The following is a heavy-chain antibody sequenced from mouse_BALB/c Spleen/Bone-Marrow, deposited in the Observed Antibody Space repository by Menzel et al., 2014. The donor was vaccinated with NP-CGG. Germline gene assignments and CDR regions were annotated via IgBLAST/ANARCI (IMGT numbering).Heavy chain of an antibody. CDR3: ARWDTTAIDY. D-gene: IGHD1-1*01. V-gene: IGHV1-9*01. CDR2: ILPGRGST. CDR1: GYTFSSYW. Sequence: QVHVKQSGAELMKPGASVKISCKATGYTFSSYWIEWVKQRPGHGLEWIGEILPGRGSTNYNEKFKGKATFTSDTSSNTAYMQLSSLTSEDSAVYYCARWDTTAIDYWGQGTSVTVSS. J-gene: IGHJ4*01.